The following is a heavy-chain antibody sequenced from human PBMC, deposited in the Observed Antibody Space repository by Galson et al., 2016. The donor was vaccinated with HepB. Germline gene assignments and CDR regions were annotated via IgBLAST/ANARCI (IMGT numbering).Heavy chain of an antibody. J-gene: IGHJ3*02. V-gene: IGHV3-21*01. Sequence: LEWVSSISSGSSYIYYADSVKGRFTISRDNVKKSQYLQMNSLRPEDTAVYYCARVREQQLLDAFDIWGQGTMVTVSS. CDR3: ARVREQQLLDAFDI. CDR2: ISSGSSYI. D-gene: IGHD6-13*01.